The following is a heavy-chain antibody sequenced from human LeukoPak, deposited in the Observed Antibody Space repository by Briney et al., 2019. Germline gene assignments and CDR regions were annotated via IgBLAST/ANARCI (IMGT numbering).Heavy chain of an antibody. J-gene: IGHJ4*02. CDR3: ARDHMIVVPSPYYFDY. Sequence: SVKVSCKASGGTFSSYAISWVRQAPGQGLEWMGRIIPILGIANYAQKFQGRVTITADKSTSTAYMELSSLRSEDTAVYYCARDHMIVVPSPYYFDYWSLGTLVTVSS. V-gene: IGHV1-69*04. CDR2: IIPILGIA. CDR1: GGTFSSYA. D-gene: IGHD3-22*01.